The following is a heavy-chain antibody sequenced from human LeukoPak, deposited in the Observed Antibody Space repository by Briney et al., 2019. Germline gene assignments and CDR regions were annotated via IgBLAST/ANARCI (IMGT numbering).Heavy chain of an antibody. J-gene: IGHJ6*02. CDR1: GGSISSYY. CDR3: ARGTAVTTPPRYYYGMDV. D-gene: IGHD4-17*01. V-gene: IGHV4-59*01. Sequence: PSETLSLTCTVSGGSISSYYWSWIRQPPGKGLEWIGYIYYSGSTNYNPSLKSRVTISVDTSKNQFSLKLSSVTAADTAVYYCARGTAVTTPPRYYYGMDVWGQGTTVTVSS. CDR2: IYYSGST.